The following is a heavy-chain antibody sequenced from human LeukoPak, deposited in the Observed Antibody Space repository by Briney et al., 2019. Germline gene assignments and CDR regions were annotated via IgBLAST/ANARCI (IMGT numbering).Heavy chain of an antibody. CDR2: IDPNSGGT. V-gene: IGHV1-2*06. CDR3: ARDLVTMVRGVIDRFDY. D-gene: IGHD3-10*01. CDR1: GYTFTDYY. Sequence: GASVKVSCKASGYTFTDYYIHWVRQAPGQGLEWMGRIDPNSGGTNFAQSFQGRVTMTRDTSITIAYMELSRLRSDDTAVYYCARDLVTMVRGVIDRFDYWGQGTLVTVSS. J-gene: IGHJ4*02.